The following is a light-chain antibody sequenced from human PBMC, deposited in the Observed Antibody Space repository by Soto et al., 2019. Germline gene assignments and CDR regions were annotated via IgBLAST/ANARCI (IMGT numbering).Light chain of an antibody. CDR2: GAS. J-gene: IGKJ1*01. V-gene: IGKV3-20*01. CDR3: QQYVSSPRT. Sequence: EIVLTQSPGTLSLSPGERATLSCRASQSVSSSYLAWYQQKPGQAPRLLIYGASSRATGIPDRFSGSGSGTDFTLTISRLEPEDFAVYYYQQYVSSPRTFGQGDQGGYQ. CDR1: QSVSSSY.